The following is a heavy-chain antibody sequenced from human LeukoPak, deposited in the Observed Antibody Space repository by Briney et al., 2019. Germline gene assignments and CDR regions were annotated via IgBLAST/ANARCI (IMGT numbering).Heavy chain of an antibody. CDR1: GFTFTTYG. CDR3: AKDPRPYGSGLGGFDY. CDR2: IRYDGSNK. Sequence: RAGGSLRLSCAASGFTFTTYGMHWVRQAPGKGLEWVALIRYDGSNKYYADSVKGRFTISRDNSKNTLYLQMNSLRAEDTVVYYCAKDPRPYGSGLGGFDYWGQGTLVTVSS. V-gene: IGHV3-30*02. D-gene: IGHD3-10*01. J-gene: IGHJ4*02.